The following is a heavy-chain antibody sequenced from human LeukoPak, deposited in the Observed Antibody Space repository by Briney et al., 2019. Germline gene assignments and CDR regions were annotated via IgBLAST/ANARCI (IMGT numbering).Heavy chain of an antibody. CDR2: INHSGST. D-gene: IGHD3-22*01. CDR1: GGSFSGYY. CDR3: ARQIRYDSSGYYLPAAGLDY. J-gene: IGHJ4*02. V-gene: IGHV4-34*01. Sequence: SETLSLTCAVYGGSFSGYYWSWIRQPPGKGLEWIGEINHSGSTNYNPSLKSRVTISVDTSKNQFSLKLSSVTAADTAVYYCARQIRYDSSGYYLPAAGLDYWGQGTLVTVSS.